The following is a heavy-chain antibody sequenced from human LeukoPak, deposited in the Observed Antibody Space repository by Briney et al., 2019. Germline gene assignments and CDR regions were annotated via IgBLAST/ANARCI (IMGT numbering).Heavy chain of an antibody. Sequence: PGGSLRLSCAASGFTFSSYAMHWVRQAPGKGLEYVSGISSNGGSTYYADSVKGRLIISRDNSKNTLYLQMSSLRAEDTAVCYCVRSYYYDSNGHGFDYWGQGTLVTVSS. CDR1: GFTFSSYA. CDR3: VRSYYYDSNGHGFDY. CDR2: ISSNGGST. D-gene: IGHD3-22*01. V-gene: IGHV3-64D*06. J-gene: IGHJ4*02.